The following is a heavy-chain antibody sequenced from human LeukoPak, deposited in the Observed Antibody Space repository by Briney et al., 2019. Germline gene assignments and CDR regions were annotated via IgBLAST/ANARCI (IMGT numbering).Heavy chain of an antibody. J-gene: IGHJ5*02. D-gene: IGHD1-20*01. Sequence: SETLSLTCTVSGGSISSYYWSWIRQPPGKGLEWIGYIYYSGSTNYNHSLKSRVTISVDTSKNQFSLKLSSVTAADTAVYYCARVAITGVLRWFDPWGQGTLVTVSS. CDR2: IYYSGST. V-gene: IGHV4-59*01. CDR1: GGSISSYY. CDR3: ARVAITGVLRWFDP.